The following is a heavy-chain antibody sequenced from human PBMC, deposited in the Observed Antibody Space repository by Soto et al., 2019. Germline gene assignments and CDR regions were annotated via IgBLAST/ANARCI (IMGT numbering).Heavy chain of an antibody. CDR1: GYTFTSYG. V-gene: IGHV1-18*01. D-gene: IGHD2-8*01. J-gene: IGHJ4*02. Sequence: ASVKVSCKASGYTFTSYGISWVRQAPGQGLEWMGWISAYNGNTNYAQKLQGRVTMTTDTSTSTAYMELRSLRSDDTAVYYCASSFCSNGDGVCFDYWGQGTLVTVSS. CDR3: ASSFCSNGDGVCFDY. CDR2: ISAYNGNT.